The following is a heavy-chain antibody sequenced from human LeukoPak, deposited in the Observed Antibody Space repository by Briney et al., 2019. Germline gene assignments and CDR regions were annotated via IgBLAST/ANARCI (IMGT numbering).Heavy chain of an antibody. D-gene: IGHD5-24*01. Sequence: SETLSLTCTVSGGSISSGGYYWSWIRQHPGKGLEWVGYIDYSGSAYYNPSLKSRVTISVDTSKNQFSLKLSSVTAADTAVYYCARQRRDGYNYGFDYWGQVTLVIVSS. V-gene: IGHV4-31*03. CDR3: ARQRRDGYNYGFDY. CDR1: GGSISSGGYY. CDR2: IDYSGSA. J-gene: IGHJ4*02.